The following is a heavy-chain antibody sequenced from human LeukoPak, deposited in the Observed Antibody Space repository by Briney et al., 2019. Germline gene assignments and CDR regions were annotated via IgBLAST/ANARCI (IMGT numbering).Heavy chain of an antibody. V-gene: IGHV3-74*01. CDR3: ARPGVGFDY. J-gene: IGHJ4*02. CDR2: ISTDGTIT. CDR1: EFTFTSYW. Sequence: GGSLRLSCAASEFTFTSYWMHWVRQAPGKGLVWLSRISTDGTITSYADSLEGRFTISRDNAKNTVYLQMNSLRTEDTAVYYCARPGVGFDYWGQGALVTVSS.